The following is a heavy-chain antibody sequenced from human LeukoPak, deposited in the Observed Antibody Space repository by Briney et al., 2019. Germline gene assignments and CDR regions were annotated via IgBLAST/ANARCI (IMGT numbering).Heavy chain of an antibody. Sequence: GGSLRLSCAASGFSFSSCGMHWVRQAPGKGLEWVAFIRYDINTKSYAESVRGRFTISRDNSNNTLYLEMNSLRPEDTAVYYCVKEASWSGYYVTYYFDYWGQGTLVTVSS. J-gene: IGHJ4*02. CDR3: VKEASWSGYYVTYYFDY. V-gene: IGHV3-30*02. CDR2: IRYDINTK. D-gene: IGHD3-3*01. CDR1: GFSFSSCG.